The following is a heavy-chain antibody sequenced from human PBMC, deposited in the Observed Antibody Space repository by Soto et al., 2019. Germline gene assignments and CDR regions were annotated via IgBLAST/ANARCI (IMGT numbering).Heavy chain of an antibody. Sequence: GGSLRLSCAASGFTFSSYDMHWVRQATGKGLEWVSAIGTAGDTYYPGSVKGRFTISRENAKNSLYLQMNSLRAGDTAVYYCARGVLSVRFLEWLRPDENWFDPWGQGTLVTVSS. CDR1: GFTFSSYD. CDR2: IGTAGDT. V-gene: IGHV3-13*01. D-gene: IGHD3-3*01. CDR3: ARGVLSVRFLEWLRPDENWFDP. J-gene: IGHJ5*02.